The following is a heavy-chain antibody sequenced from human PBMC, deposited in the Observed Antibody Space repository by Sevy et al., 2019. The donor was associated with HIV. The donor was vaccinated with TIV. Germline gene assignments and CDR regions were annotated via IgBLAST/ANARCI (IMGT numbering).Heavy chain of an antibody. CDR1: GGTFSSYA. D-gene: IGHD1-26*01. CDR2: IIPIFGTA. CDR3: ARGAGVGDTYYYGMDV. Sequence: ASVKVSCKASGGTFSSYAISWVRQAPGQGLEWMGGIIPIFGTANYAQKFQGRVTITADESTSTAYMELSSLRSEDTAVYYCARGAGVGDTYYYGMDVWGQGTTVTVSS. V-gene: IGHV1-69*13. J-gene: IGHJ6*02.